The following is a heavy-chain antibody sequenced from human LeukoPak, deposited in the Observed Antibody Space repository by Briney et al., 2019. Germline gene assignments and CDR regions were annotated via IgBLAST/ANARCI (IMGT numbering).Heavy chain of an antibody. D-gene: IGHD3-3*01. CDR1: GGSISSYY. V-gene: IGHV4-59*12. J-gene: IGHJ4*02. CDR3: ARDRFLEDYYFDY. Sequence: PSETLSLTCTVSGGSISSYYWSWIRQPPGKGLEWIGYIYYSGSTNYNPSLKSRVTMSVDTSKNQFSLKLSSVTAADTAVYYCARDRFLEDYYFDYWGQGTLVTVSS. CDR2: IYYSGST.